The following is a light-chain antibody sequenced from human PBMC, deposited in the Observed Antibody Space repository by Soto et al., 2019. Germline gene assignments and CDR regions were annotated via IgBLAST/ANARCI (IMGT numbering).Light chain of an antibody. CDR2: GNS. V-gene: IGLV1-40*01. CDR3: QSYDSSLSGRGV. Sequence: QSVLTQPTSVSGAPGQRVTISCTGSSSNIGAGYDVHWYQQLPGTAPKLLIYGNSNRPSGVPDRFSGSKSGTSASLSITGLQAEDEADYYCQSYDSSLSGRGVFGGGTKVTV. CDR1: SSNIGAGYD. J-gene: IGLJ2*01.